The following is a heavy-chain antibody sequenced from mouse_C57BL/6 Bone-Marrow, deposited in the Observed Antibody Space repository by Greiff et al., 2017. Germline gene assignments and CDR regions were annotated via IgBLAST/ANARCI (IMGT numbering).Heavy chain of an antibody. CDR2: IDPSGSYT. J-gene: IGHJ4*01. Sequence: QVQLQQPGAELVMPGASVKLSCKASGYTFTSYWMHWVKQRPGQGLEWIGEIDPSGSYTNYNQKFKGKSTLTVDKSSSTAYMQLSSLKSEDSAVYYCARWGYYGSSYLYYYAMDYWGQGTSVTVSS. CDR1: GYTFTSYW. CDR3: ARWGYYGSSYLYYYAMDY. V-gene: IGHV1-69*01. D-gene: IGHD1-1*01.